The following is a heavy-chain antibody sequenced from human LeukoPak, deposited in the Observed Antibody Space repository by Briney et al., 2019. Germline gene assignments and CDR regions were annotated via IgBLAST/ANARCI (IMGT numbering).Heavy chain of an antibody. CDR2: IYHSGST. D-gene: IGHD6-19*01. V-gene: IGHV4-30-2*01. J-gene: IGHJ3*02. Sequence: SQTLSLTCAVSGGSISGGGYSWSWIRQPPGKGLEWIGYIYHSGSTYYNPSLKSRVTISVDRSKNQFSLKLSSVTAADTAVYYCARAEQWLDAFDIWGQGTMVTVSS. CDR3: ARAEQWLDAFDI. CDR1: GGSISGGGYS.